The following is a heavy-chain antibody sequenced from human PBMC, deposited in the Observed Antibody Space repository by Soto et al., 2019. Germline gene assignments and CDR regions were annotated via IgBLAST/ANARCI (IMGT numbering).Heavy chain of an antibody. CDR2: INACNGNT. Sequence: QVQLVQSGAEEKKPGASVKVSCKASGYTFTSYAMHWVRQAPGQRLEWMGWINACNGNTKYSQKFQGRVTITRDTSATTAYIELSRLRSEDTAVYDCARSIVVVTALDYWGQGTLVTVSS. CDR3: ARSIVVVTALDY. D-gene: IGHD2-21*02. J-gene: IGHJ4*02. V-gene: IGHV1-3*05. CDR1: GYTFTSYA.